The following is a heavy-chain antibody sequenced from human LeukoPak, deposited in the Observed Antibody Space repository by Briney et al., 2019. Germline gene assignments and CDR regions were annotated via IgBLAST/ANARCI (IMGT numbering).Heavy chain of an antibody. J-gene: IGHJ4*02. CDR3: ARGDSSSRNNYFDY. CDR1: GFTFSSYG. D-gene: IGHD6-13*01. Sequence: PGRSLRLSCAASGFTFSSYGMHWVRQAPGKGLEWVAVIWYDGSNKYYADSVKGRFTISRDNSKNTLYLQMNSLRAEDTAVYYCARGDSSSRNNYFDYWGQGTLVTVSS. CDR2: IWYDGSNK. V-gene: IGHV3-33*01.